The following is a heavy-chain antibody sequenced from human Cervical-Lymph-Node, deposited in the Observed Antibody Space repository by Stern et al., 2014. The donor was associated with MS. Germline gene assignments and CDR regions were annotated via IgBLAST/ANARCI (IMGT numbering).Heavy chain of an antibody. Sequence: VQLVESGGGVVQPGKSLRLSCTASGFAFSRHGMHWVRQVPGKGLEWVAVIWHDGTIKKYEASVKGRFTISRDNSKNSLYLEMNSLRVEDTAVYYCAREKGACRGDDCDVTFDSWGQGTLVTVSS. CDR2: IWHDGTIK. CDR1: GFAFSRHG. V-gene: IGHV3-33*01. CDR3: AREKGACRGDDCDVTFDS. D-gene: IGHD2-21*02. J-gene: IGHJ4*02.